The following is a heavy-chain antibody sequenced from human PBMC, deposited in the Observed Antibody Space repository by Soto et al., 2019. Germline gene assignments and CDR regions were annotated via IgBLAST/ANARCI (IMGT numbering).Heavy chain of an antibody. CDR3: ARLNHDDYGDYVQRVFPYAFDI. J-gene: IGHJ3*02. CDR1: GGSISSSSYY. V-gene: IGHV4-39*01. Sequence: SETLSLTCTVSGGSISSSSYYWGWIRQPPGKGLEWIGSIYYSGSTYYNPSLKSRVTISVDTSKNQFSLKLSSVTAADTAVYYCARLNHDDYGDYVQRVFPYAFDIWGQGTMVTVSS. D-gene: IGHD4-17*01. CDR2: IYYSGST.